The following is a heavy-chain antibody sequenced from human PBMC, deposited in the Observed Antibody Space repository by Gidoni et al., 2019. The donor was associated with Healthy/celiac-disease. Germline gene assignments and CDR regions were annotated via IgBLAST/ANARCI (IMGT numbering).Heavy chain of an antibody. V-gene: IGHV3-7*01. CDR2: IKQDGSEK. CDR3: ARASIPSYGSGSKGSNFDY. Sequence: EVQLVESGGGLVQPGGSLRLSCAASGFTFSRYWMSWVRQAPGKGLEWVANIKQDGSEKYYVDPVKGRFTISRDNAKNSLYLQMNSLRAEDTAVYYCARASIPSYGSGSKGSNFDYWGQGTLVTVSS. J-gene: IGHJ4*02. D-gene: IGHD3-10*01. CDR1: GFTFSRYW.